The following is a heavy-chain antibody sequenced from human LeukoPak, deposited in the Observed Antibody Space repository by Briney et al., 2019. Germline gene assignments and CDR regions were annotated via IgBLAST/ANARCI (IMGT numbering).Heavy chain of an antibody. CDR1: GFTSNDHA. V-gene: IGHV3-9*02. J-gene: IGHJ6*03. Sequence: GRSLRLSCAASGFTSNDHAMHWIRQIPGKGLEWVSGIYWNSGGTGYVDSVKGRFTISRDNANNSLYLQMNSVRAEDTAVYYCARRRYCSDTSCYFYFYYMDVWGKGTTVTVSS. CDR3: ARRRYCSDTSCYFYFYYMDV. D-gene: IGHD2-2*01. CDR2: IYWNSGGT.